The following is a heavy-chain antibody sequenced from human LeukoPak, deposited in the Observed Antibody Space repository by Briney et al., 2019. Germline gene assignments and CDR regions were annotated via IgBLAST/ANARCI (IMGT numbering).Heavy chain of an antibody. CDR1: GFTFSSYS. D-gene: IGHD3-10*01. V-gene: IGHV3-7*01. CDR2: TREDGSEK. J-gene: IGHJ4*02. Sequence: GGSLRLSCAASGFTFSSYSMSWVRQAPGKGLEWVANTREDGSEKYYVDSVKGRFTISRDNAKNSLYLQMNSLRAEDTAVYYCARELAGHYYGSGSSFDYWGQGTLVTVSS. CDR3: ARELAGHYYGSGSSFDY.